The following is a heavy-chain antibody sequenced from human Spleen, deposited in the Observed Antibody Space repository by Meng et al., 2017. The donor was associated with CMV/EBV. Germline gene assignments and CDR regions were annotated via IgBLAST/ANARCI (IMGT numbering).Heavy chain of an antibody. CDR1: GGSISSYY. Sequence: SETLSLTCTVSGGSISSYYWSWIRQPPGKGLEWIGYIYYSGSTNYSPSLKSRITISVDTSKNQFSLKLSSVTAADTAVYYCARWGYSSGWYYFDYWGQGTLVTVSS. CDR3: ARWGYSSGWYYFDY. J-gene: IGHJ4*02. V-gene: IGHV4-59*01. CDR2: IYYSGST. D-gene: IGHD6-19*01.